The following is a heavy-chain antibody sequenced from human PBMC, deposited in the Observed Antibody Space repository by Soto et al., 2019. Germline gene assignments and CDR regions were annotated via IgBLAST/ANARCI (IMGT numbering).Heavy chain of an antibody. D-gene: IGHD6-13*01. J-gene: IGHJ6*02. CDR1: GFTFSNYA. Sequence: GGSLRLSCAASGFTFSNYAMSWVRQAPGKGLEWVSPISGSGGSTYYAYSVKGRVTISRDNDKNTLYVQMNRLRAENEAVDYFAKDSLYSSSWYNRCHGMDVWGQGTTVTVSS. CDR3: AKDSLYSSSWYNRCHGMDV. CDR2: ISGSGGST. V-gene: IGHV3-23*01.